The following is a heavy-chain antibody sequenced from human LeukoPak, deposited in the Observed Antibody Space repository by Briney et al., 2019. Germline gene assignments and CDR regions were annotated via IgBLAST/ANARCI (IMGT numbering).Heavy chain of an antibody. D-gene: IGHD3-22*01. CDR2: IYYSGST. V-gene: IGHV4-39*01. Sequence: SETLSLTCTVSGGSISSISYYWGWIRQPQGKGLEWIGSIYYSGSTYYNPSLKSRVTISVDTSKNQFSLKLSSVTAADTAVYYCARYYYDSSGDHYAVGATSYPIDYWGQGTLVTVSS. CDR3: ARYYYDSSGDHYAVGATSYPIDY. CDR1: GGSISSISYY. J-gene: IGHJ4*02.